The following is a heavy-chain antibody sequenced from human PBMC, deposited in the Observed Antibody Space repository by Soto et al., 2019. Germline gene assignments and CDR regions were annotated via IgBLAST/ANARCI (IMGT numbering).Heavy chain of an antibody. Sequence: QVQLVESGGGVVQPGRSLRLSCAASGFTFSSYGMHWVRQAPGKGLEWVAVISYDGSNKYYADSVKGRFTISRDNSKNXXYLQMNSLRAEDTAVYYCAKDHSGRAGDYVFGMDVWGQGTTVTVSS. J-gene: IGHJ6*02. V-gene: IGHV3-30*18. CDR2: ISYDGSNK. D-gene: IGHD1-26*01. CDR3: AKDHSGRAGDYVFGMDV. CDR1: GFTFSSYG.